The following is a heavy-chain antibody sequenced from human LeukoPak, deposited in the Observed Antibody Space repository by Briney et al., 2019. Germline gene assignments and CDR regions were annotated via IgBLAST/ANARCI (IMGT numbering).Heavy chain of an antibody. D-gene: IGHD3-10*01. CDR2: ITGSGGST. CDR1: GFTFDNFA. Sequence: GGSLRLSCAPSGFTFDNFAMTWVRQAPGKGLEWVSEITGSGGSTYYADSVKGRLTISRDNSKNTLYLQMNSLRAEDTAIYYCARELFDFDYWGQGTLVSVSS. V-gene: IGHV3-23*01. J-gene: IGHJ4*02. CDR3: ARELFDFDY.